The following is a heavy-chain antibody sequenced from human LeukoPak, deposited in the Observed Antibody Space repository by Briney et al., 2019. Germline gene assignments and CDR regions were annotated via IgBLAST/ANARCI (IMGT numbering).Heavy chain of an antibody. D-gene: IGHD5-18*01. CDR1: GGSFSGYY. CDR2: INHSGST. CDR3: ARDGGGYSGLTHFDY. Sequence: SETLSLTCAVYGGSFSGYYWSWIRQPPGKGLEWIGEINHSGSTNYNPSLKSRVTISVDAPKNQFSLKLSSVTAADTAVYYCARDGGGYSGLTHFDYWGQGTLVTVSS. J-gene: IGHJ4*02. V-gene: IGHV4-34*01.